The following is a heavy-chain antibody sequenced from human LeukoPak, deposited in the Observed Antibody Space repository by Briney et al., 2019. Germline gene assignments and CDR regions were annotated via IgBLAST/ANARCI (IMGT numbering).Heavy chain of an antibody. Sequence: GGSLRLSCAASGFTFSSYAMHWVCQAPGKGLEYVSAISSNGGSTYYANSVKGRFTISRDNSKNTLYLQMGSLRAEDMAVYYCARVKGVISGYDRNAFDIWGQGTMVTVSS. CDR1: GFTFSSYA. CDR3: ARVKGVISGYDRNAFDI. J-gene: IGHJ3*02. D-gene: IGHD5-12*01. CDR2: ISSNGGST. V-gene: IGHV3-64*01.